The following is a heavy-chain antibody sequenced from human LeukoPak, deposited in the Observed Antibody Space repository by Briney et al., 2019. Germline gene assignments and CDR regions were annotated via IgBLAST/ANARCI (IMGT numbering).Heavy chain of an antibody. CDR3: ARGMHYYDSSFDY. D-gene: IGHD3-22*01. V-gene: IGHV1-2*02. CDR1: GYTFTGYY. Sequence: ASVKVSCKASGYTFTGYYMHWVRQAPGQGLEWMGWINPNSGGTNYAQKFQGRVTMTRDTSISTAYMELSRPRSDDTAVYYCARGMHYYDSSFDYWGQGTLVTVSS. CDR2: INPNSGGT. J-gene: IGHJ4*02.